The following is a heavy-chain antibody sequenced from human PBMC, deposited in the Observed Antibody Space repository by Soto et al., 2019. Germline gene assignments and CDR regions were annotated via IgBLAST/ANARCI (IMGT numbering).Heavy chain of an antibody. CDR3: ARVKMYCSGGSCYPYYFDY. CDR2: VYYTGSSSTGST. Sequence: SETLSLTCTVSGASVGDSTYQWGWIRQPPGKGLEWLGSVYYTGSSSTGSTYYNPSLRGRVTISVDTSKNQVSLKLSSVTAADTAVYYCARVKMYCSGGSCYPYYFDYWGQGTLVTVSS. CDR1: GASVGDSTYQ. D-gene: IGHD2-15*01. V-gene: IGHV4-39*07. J-gene: IGHJ4*02.